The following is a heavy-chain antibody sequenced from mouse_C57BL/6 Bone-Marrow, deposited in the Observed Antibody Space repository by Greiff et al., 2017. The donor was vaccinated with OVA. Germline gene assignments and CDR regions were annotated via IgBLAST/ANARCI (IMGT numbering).Heavy chain of an antibody. J-gene: IGHJ2*01. D-gene: IGHD2-10*01. Sequence: EVQLVESGPGLVKPSQSLSLTCSVTGYSITSGYYWNWIRQFPGNKLEWMGYISYDGSNNYNPSLKNRISITRDTSKNQFFLKLNSVTTEDTATYYCASAYPYYFDYWGQGTTLTVSS. CDR1: GYSITSGYY. V-gene: IGHV3-6*01. CDR3: ASAYPYYFDY. CDR2: ISYDGSN.